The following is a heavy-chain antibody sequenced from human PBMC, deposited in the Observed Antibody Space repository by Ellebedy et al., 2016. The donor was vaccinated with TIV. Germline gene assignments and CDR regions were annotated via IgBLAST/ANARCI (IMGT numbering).Heavy chain of an antibody. J-gene: IGHJ5*02. CDR2: IVVGSGNT. CDR3: AVAPLSGNSANWFDP. CDR1: GFTFTSSA. V-gene: IGHV1-58*01. D-gene: IGHD4-23*01. Sequence: SVKVSXXASGFTFTSSAVQWVRQARGQRLEWIGWIVVGSGNTNYAQKFQERVTITRDMSTSTAYMELSSLRSEDTAVYYCAVAPLSGNSANWFDPWGQGTLVTVSS.